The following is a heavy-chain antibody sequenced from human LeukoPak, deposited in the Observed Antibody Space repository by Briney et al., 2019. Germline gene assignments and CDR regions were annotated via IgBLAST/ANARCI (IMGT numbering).Heavy chain of an antibody. V-gene: IGHV4-31*03. CDR2: IYYSGST. CDR3: ARVGMITFGGADPRAFDI. CDR1: GGPISGGGYY. J-gene: IGHJ3*02. Sequence: SQTLSLTCTVSGGPISGGGYYWSWIRQHPGKGLEWTGDIYYSGSTYYNPSLKSRVTISVDTSKNQFSLTLSSVTAADTAVYYCARVGMITFGGADPRAFDIWGQGTMVTVSS. D-gene: IGHD3-16*01.